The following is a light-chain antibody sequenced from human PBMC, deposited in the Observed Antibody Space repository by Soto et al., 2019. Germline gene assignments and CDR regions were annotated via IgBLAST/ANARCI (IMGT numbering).Light chain of an antibody. J-gene: IGKJ3*01. V-gene: IGKV3-11*01. CDR1: QSVSNY. CDR2: DAS. CDR3: QQRNNWPPKFT. Sequence: EIVLTQSPATLSLSPGERATLSCRASQSVSNYLAWYQQKPGQAPRLLIYDASSRATGIPDRFSGRGSGTDFTLTISSLEPEDFAIYYCQQRNNWPPKFTFGPGTKVDIK.